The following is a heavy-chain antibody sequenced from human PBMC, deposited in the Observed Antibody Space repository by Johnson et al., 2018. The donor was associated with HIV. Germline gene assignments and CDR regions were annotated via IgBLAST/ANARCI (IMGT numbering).Heavy chain of an antibody. D-gene: IGHD3-22*01. V-gene: IGHV3-66*01. CDR3: ARLIIVLTDEAFDI. Sequence: VQLVESGGGLVQPGGSLRLSCAASGFTLNSNYMSWIRQVPGKGLEWVSMIHSGCRTKYADSVRGRFTISRDKSNNTLYLQMSSLRPEDTAVYYCARLIIVLTDEAFDIWGQGTMVTVSS. J-gene: IGHJ3*02. CDR2: IHSGCRT. CDR1: GFTLNSNY.